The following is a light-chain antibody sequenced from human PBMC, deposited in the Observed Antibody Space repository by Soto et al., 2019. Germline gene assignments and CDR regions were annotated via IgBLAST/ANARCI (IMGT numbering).Light chain of an antibody. J-gene: IGLJ3*02. CDR3: ATWDTSLNAWL. V-gene: IGLV1-51*01. CDR1: NSNIGTNF. CDR2: GNA. Sequence: QSVLTQAPSVSAPPGQKVTISCSVSNSNIGTNFVSWYQQLPGTTPKLLIHGNANRPSGIPDRFSASKSGASATLVIAGLQPGDEATYYCATWDTSLNAWLFGGGTKVTV.